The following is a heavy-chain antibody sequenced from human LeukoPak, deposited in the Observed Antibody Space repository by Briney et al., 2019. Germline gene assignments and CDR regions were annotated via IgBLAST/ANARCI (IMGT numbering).Heavy chain of an antibody. CDR3: ARGLSGYASSLGY. J-gene: IGHJ4*02. V-gene: IGHV3-23*01. D-gene: IGHD6-6*01. CDR2: ISGSGGTT. CDR1: GFTFSSYE. Sequence: GGSLRLSCAASGFTFSSYEMNWVRQAPGKGLEWVSAISGSGGTTYYADSVKGRFTISRDKSKKTLYVQMNSLRADDTAVYYCARGLSGYASSLGYWGQGTLVTVSA.